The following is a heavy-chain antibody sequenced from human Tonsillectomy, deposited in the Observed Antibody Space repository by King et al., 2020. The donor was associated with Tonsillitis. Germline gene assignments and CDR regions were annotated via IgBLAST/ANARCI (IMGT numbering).Heavy chain of an antibody. CDR1: GYSFNTYW. CDR2: LYPGGSDT. V-gene: IGHV5-51*03. J-gene: IGHJ2*01. Sequence: VQLVESGVEGKKPGESLNISCKGSGYSFNTYWIGWVRQMPGKGQGWMGILYPGGSDTTYSPSFQCQGTISADKSINTAYLQWRSLKASDTAIYYCARLPHSSSRNWYFDPWGRGTLVTVSS. CDR3: ARLPHSSSRNWYFDP. D-gene: IGHD6-13*01.